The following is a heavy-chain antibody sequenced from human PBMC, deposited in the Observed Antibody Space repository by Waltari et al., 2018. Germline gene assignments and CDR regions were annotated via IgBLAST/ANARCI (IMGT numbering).Heavy chain of an antibody. CDR2: IYSGGST. CDR1: GFTVSSNY. D-gene: IGHD6-19*01. J-gene: IGHJ6*02. CDR3: ARASGWYRRNGMDV. Sequence: EVQLVESGGGLIQPGGSLRLSCAASGFTVSSNYMSWVRQAPGKGLEWVSVIYSGGSTYYADSVKGRFTISRDNSKNTLYLQMNSLRAEDTAVYYCARASGWYRRNGMDVWGQGTLVTVSS. V-gene: IGHV3-53*01.